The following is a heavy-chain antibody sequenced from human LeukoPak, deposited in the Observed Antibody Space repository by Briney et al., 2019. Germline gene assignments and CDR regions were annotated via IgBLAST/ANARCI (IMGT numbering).Heavy chain of an antibody. CDR3: ARGETYYDSWSGYPNWFDP. V-gene: IGHV4-30-4*02. D-gene: IGHD3-3*01. CDR1: GGSISSGDYY. J-gene: IGHJ5*02. Sequence: SETLSLTCTVSGGSISSGDYYWSWIRQPPGKGLEWIGYIYYSGSTYYNPSLKSRVTISVDTSKNQFSLKLSSVTAADTAVYYCARGETYYDSWSGYPNWFDPWGQGTLVTVSS. CDR2: IYYSGST.